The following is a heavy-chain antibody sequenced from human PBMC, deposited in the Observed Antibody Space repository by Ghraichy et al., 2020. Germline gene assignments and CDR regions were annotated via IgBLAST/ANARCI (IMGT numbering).Heavy chain of an antibody. CDR3: SWTLDY. V-gene: IGHV3-7*01. CDR2: INQDGSEK. J-gene: IGHJ4*02. D-gene: IGHD3/OR15-3a*01. Sequence: ESLNISCAASGFTFSVSWMDWVRQAPGKGLEWVANINQDGSEKYYVDSVKGRFTISRDNAKNTLYLQMNSLRDEDTAVYFCSWTLDYWGQGTLVTVSS. CDR1: GFTFSVSW.